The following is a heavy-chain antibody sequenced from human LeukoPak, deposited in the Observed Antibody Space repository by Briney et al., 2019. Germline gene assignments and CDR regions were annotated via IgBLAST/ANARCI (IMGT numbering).Heavy chain of an antibody. V-gene: IGHV1-18*01. D-gene: IGHD3-22*01. CDR3: ASTYYYDSSGYNYFDY. CDR2: ISAYNGDT. Sequence: ASVKVSCKASGGTFSSYAISWVRQAPGQGLEWMGWISAYNGDTNYAQKLQGRVTMITDTSTSAAYMELRSLRSDDTAVYYCASTYYYDSSGYNYFDYWGQGTLVTVSS. CDR1: GGTFSSYA. J-gene: IGHJ4*02.